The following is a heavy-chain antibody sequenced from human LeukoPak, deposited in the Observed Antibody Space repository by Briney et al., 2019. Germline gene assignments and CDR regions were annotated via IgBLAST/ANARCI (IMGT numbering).Heavy chain of an antibody. CDR2: ISGGSTDI. CDR1: GFTFRNYA. D-gene: IGHD3-22*01. CDR3: ARRGYYDSSGYDY. V-gene: IGHV3-21*01. Sequence: GGSLRLSCAASGFTFRNYAMNWVRRAPGKGLEWVSSISGGSTDIYYADSVKGRFTISRDNAKNSLYLQINSLRAEDTAIYYCARRGYYDSSGYDYWGQGTLVLVSS. J-gene: IGHJ4*02.